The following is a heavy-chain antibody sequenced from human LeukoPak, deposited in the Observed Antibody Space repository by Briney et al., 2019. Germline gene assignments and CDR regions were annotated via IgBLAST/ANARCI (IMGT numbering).Heavy chain of an antibody. CDR3: ARNSGLADC. CDR1: GYTFTNYD. Sequence: ASVKVSCKASGYTFTNYDISWVRQVTGQGLEWMGWMNPNSGNTGYAEKFQGRVTMTRDTSISTAYMELSSLRSDDTAVYYCARNSGLADCWGQGTLVTVSS. V-gene: IGHV1-8*01. J-gene: IGHJ4*02. D-gene: IGHD5-12*01. CDR2: MNPNSGNT.